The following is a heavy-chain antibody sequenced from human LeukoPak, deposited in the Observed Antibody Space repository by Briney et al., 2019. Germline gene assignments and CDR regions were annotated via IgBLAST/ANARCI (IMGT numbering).Heavy chain of an antibody. Sequence: WGSLRLSCAASGVTFSSYAMTWVRQAQAKALELVSLISGCGENTYYADSVKGRFTISRDNSKNTLYLQKNSLGADDTAVYYCAKDRIDRVTQAWGQGTLVTVSS. D-gene: IGHD2-21*02. J-gene: IGHJ5*02. CDR2: ISGCGENT. CDR1: GVTFSSYA. CDR3: AKDRIDRVTQA. V-gene: IGHV3-23*01.